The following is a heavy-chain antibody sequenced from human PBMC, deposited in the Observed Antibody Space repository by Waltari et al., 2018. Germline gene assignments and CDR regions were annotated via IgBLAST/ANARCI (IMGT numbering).Heavy chain of an antibody. Sequence: QVQLQESGPGLVKPSETLSLTCTVSGGSISSYYWSWIRQPPGKGLEWIGYIYYSGSTNYSPSLKSRVTISVDTSKNQFSLKLSSVTAADTAVYYCARDSSGYYVDYWGQGTLVTVSS. V-gene: IGHV4-59*01. D-gene: IGHD3-22*01. CDR2: IYYSGST. J-gene: IGHJ4*02. CDR3: ARDSSGYYVDY. CDR1: GGSISSYY.